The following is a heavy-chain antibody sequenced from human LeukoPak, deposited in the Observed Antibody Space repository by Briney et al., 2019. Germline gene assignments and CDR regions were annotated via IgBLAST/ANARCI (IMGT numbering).Heavy chain of an antibody. Sequence: PGRSLRLSCAASGFTFSSYGMHWVRPAPGKGLEWVAVISYDGSNKYYADSVKGRVTISRDNSKNTLYLQMNSLRAEDTAVYYCAKAPYDILTGYSPSWGQGTLVTVSS. CDR1: GFTFSSYG. J-gene: IGHJ5*02. CDR3: AKAPYDILTGYSPS. V-gene: IGHV3-30*18. CDR2: ISYDGSNK. D-gene: IGHD3-9*01.